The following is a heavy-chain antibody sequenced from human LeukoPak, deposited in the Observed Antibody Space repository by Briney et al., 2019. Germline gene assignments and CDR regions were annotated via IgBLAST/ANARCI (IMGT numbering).Heavy chain of an antibody. CDR2: IKSKTDGGTT. Sequence: PGGSLRLSCAASGFTFSNAWMSWVRQAPGKGLEWVSRIKSKTDGGTTDYAAPVKGRFTISRDDSKNTLYLQMNSLKTEDTAVYYCTTAPLFGELYYWGQGTLVTVSS. J-gene: IGHJ4*02. V-gene: IGHV3-15*01. D-gene: IGHD3-10*01. CDR3: TTAPLFGELYY. CDR1: GFTFSNAW.